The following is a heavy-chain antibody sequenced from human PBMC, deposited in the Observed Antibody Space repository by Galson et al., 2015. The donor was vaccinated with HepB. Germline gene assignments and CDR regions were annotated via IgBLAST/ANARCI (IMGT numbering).Heavy chain of an antibody. V-gene: IGHV5-10-1*01. J-gene: IGHJ4*02. Sequence: QSGAEVKKPGESLRISCKGSGYSFTSYWISWVRQMPGKGLEWMGRIDPSDSYTNYSPSFQGHVTISADKSISTAYLQWSSLKASDTAMYYCARWDIAAAGAHPIDYWGQGTLVTVSS. CDR1: GYSFTSYW. CDR3: ARWDIAAAGAHPIDY. CDR2: IDPSDSYT. D-gene: IGHD6-13*01.